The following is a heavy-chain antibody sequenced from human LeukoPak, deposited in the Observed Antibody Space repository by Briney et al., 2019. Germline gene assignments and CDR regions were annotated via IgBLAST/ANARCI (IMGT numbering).Heavy chain of an antibody. CDR1: GFTFSSYW. CDR3: ARETSDWGSYDFDY. D-gene: IGHD7-27*01. CDR2: IKQDGSEK. V-gene: IGHV3-7*03. Sequence: PGGSLRLSCAASGFTFSSYWMSWVRQAPGKGLEWVANIKQDGSEKYYVDSVKGRFTISRDNAKNSLYLQMNSLRAEDTAVYYCARETSDWGSYDFDYWGQGTLVTVSS. J-gene: IGHJ4*02.